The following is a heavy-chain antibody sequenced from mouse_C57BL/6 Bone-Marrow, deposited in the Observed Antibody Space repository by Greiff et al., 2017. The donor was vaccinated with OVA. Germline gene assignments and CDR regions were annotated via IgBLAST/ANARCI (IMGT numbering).Heavy chain of an antibody. CDR2: ISSGGSYN. D-gene: IGHD2-3*01. V-gene: IGHV5-6*01. J-gene: IGHJ2*01. Sequence: EVHLVESGGDLVKPGGSLKLSCAASGFTFSSYGMSWVRQTPDKRLEWVATISSGGSYNYYPDSVKGRFTISRDNAKKTLYQQMSSLKSEDTAMYYCARHGIYDGSFDYWGQGTTLTVSS. CDR1: GFTFSSYG. CDR3: ARHGIYDGSFDY.